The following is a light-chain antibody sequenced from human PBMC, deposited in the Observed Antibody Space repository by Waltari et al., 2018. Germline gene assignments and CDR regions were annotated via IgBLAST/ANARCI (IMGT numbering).Light chain of an antibody. CDR2: GAS. Sequence: EIVLTQSSDTLSLSPGERATLSCRASQSLSGSYLAWYQQKPGQAPRLLIDGASSRATGIPDRFSGSGSGTDFTLTISRLEPEDFAVYYCQQYGNSPLTFGGGTKVEIK. V-gene: IGKV3-20*01. CDR1: QSLSGSY. CDR3: QQYGNSPLT. J-gene: IGKJ4*01.